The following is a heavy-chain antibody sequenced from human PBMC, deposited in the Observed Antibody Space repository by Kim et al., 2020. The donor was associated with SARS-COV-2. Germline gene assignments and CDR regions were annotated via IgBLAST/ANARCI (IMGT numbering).Heavy chain of an antibody. CDR1: GFTFSGSA. CDR2: IRSKANSYAT. J-gene: IGHJ4*02. Sequence: GGSLRLSCAASGFTFSGSAMHWVLQASGKGLEWVGRIRSKANSYATAYAASVKGRFTISRDDSKNTAYLQMNSLKTEDTAVYYCTPGRAVNYWGQGTLVTVSS. CDR3: TPGRAVNY. V-gene: IGHV3-73*01. D-gene: IGHD3-16*02.